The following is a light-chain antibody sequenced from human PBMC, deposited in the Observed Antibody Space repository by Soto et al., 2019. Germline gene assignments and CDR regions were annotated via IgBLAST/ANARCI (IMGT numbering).Light chain of an antibody. J-gene: IGKJ1*01. CDR1: QTISSRY. Sequence: EIVLAQSPGTLSLSPGERATLSCRASQTISSRYLTWYQQKPGQVPRLLIYGASSRATGIPDRFSVSGSGTDFTLTISRLEPEDVAVYYYQHSGNLHGTLGQGTQVEIK. CDR3: QHSGNLHGT. V-gene: IGKV3-20*01. CDR2: GAS.